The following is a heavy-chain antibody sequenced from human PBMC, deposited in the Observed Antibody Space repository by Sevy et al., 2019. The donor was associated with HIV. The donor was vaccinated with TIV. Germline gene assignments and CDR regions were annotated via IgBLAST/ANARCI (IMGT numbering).Heavy chain of an antibody. V-gene: IGHV1-2*02. J-gene: IGHJ4*02. CDR3: ASSHRVDSSGYPIDY. Sequence: ASVKVCCKASGYTFTGYYMHWVRQAPGQGLEWMGWINPNSGGTNYAQKIQGRVTMTRDTSSSTAYMELSRLRSDDTAVYYCASSHRVDSSGYPIDYWGQGTLVTVSS. D-gene: IGHD3-22*01. CDR2: INPNSGGT. CDR1: GYTFTGYY.